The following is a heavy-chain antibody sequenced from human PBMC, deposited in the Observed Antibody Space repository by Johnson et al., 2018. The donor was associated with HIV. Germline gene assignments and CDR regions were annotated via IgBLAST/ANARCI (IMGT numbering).Heavy chain of an antibody. CDR3: ARDLRYSGYEYAFDI. Sequence: EVQLVESGGGLVQPGRSLRLSCAASGFTFDDYAMHWVRQAPGKGLEWVSGISWNSGSIGYADSVKGRFTISRDNSKNTLYLQMNSLRAEDTAVYYCARDLRYSGYEYAFDIWGQGTMVTVSS. V-gene: IGHV3-9*01. J-gene: IGHJ3*02. CDR1: GFTFDDYA. CDR2: ISWNSGSI. D-gene: IGHD5-12*01.